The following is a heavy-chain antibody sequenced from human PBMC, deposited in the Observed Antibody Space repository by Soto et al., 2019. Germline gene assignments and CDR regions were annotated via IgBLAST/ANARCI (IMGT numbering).Heavy chain of an antibody. CDR1: GGSISSGDYY. CDR3: ARSDGRY. Sequence: SETLALTCTVSGGSISSGDYYWSWIRQPPGKGLEWIGYIYYSGSTYYTPSLRSRVTISVDTSKNQFSLKLSSVTAADTAVYYCARSDGRYWGQGTLVTVSS. J-gene: IGHJ4*02. V-gene: IGHV4-30-4*02. CDR2: IYYSGST.